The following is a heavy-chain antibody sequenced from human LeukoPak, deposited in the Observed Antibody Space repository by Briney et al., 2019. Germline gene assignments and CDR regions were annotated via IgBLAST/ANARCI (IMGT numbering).Heavy chain of an antibody. D-gene: IGHD6-13*01. CDR2: IRYDGNNK. Sequence: SGGSLRLSCGASGFTFSNYGMLWVRQAPGKGLEWVAFIRYDGNNKLYADSMKGRFTISRDNSKNTLYLHINSLRAEDTAVYYCARDWYAGYSSSWYPDYWGQGTLVTVSS. J-gene: IGHJ4*02. V-gene: IGHV3-30*02. CDR3: ARDWYAGYSSSWYPDY. CDR1: GFTFSNYG.